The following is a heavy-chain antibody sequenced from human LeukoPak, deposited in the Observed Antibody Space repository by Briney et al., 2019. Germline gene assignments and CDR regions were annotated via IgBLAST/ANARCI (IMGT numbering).Heavy chain of an antibody. J-gene: IGHJ4*02. V-gene: IGHV4-38-2*01. CDR3: AKLGNYDLMIDY. Sequence: PSETLSLACPLAGYSISSGYHWGWIRQPPGKGLEWIGSIYHSGSTYYNPSLKSRASISVDTSKNQFSLKLSSVTAADTAVYYCAKLGNYDLMIDYWGQGTLVTVSS. D-gene: IGHD3-3*01. CDR2: IYHSGST. CDR1: GYSISSGYH.